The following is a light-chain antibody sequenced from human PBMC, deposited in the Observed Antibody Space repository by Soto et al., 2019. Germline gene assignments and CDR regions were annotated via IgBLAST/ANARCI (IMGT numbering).Light chain of an antibody. Sequence: EIVMTQSPATLSVSPGERATLSCRAIQSVSSNLAWYQQNPGQAPRLLIYGASTRATGIPARFNSSGSGTEFTLTISSLQSEDFAIYYCQQYSHWPPIHFGQGTRLEIK. J-gene: IGKJ5*01. CDR3: QQYSHWPPIH. V-gene: IGKV3-15*01. CDR1: QSVSSN. CDR2: GAS.